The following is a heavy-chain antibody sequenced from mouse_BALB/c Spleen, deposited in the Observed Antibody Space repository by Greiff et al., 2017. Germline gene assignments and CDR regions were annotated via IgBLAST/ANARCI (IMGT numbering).Heavy chain of an antibody. D-gene: IGHD1-1*01. V-gene: IGHV1-15*01. J-gene: IGHJ4*01. Sequence: VQLQQSGAELVRPGASVTLSCKASGYTFTDYEMHWVKQTPVHGLEWIGAIDPETGGTAYNQTFKGKATLTADKSSSTAYMELRSLTSEDSAVYYCTRGSSYYAMDYWGQGSSVTVSS. CDR2: IDPETGGT. CDR3: TRGSSYYAMDY. CDR1: GYTFTDYE.